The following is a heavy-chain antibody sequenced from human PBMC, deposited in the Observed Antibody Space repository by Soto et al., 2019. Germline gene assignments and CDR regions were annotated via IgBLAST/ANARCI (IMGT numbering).Heavy chain of an antibody. Sequence: QVQLQESGPGLVKPSETLSLTCTVSGGSVSSYYWSWIRQPPGKGLEWIGYIYYSGSTNYNPSLKSRVTISIDTSMNQFSLKLSSVTAADTAVYYCARLPPANLYYYYMDVWGKGTTVTVSS. CDR1: GGSVSSYY. D-gene: IGHD2-2*01. CDR3: ARLPPANLYYYYMDV. J-gene: IGHJ6*03. CDR2: IYYSGST. V-gene: IGHV4-59*08.